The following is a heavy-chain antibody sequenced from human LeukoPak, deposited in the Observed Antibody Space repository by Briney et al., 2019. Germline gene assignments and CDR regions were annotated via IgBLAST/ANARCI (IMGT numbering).Heavy chain of an antibody. CDR1: GFTFSSYG. J-gene: IGHJ6*03. V-gene: IGHV3-33*06. CDR2: IWYDGSNK. Sequence: GRSLRLSCAVSGFTFSSYGMHWVRQAPGKGLEWVAVIWYDGSNKYYADSVKGRFTICRDNSKNTLYLQMNSLRAEDTAVYYCAKENTAAGYSGSDHYYYYYYMDVWGKGTTVTVSS. D-gene: IGHD1-26*01. CDR3: AKENTAAGYSGSDHYYYYYYMDV.